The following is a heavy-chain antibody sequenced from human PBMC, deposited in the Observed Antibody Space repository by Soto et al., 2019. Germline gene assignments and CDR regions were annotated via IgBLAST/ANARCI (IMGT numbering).Heavy chain of an antibody. CDR3: ARVLRYFDEFDY. D-gene: IGHD3-9*01. CDR1: GYTFTSYD. Sequence: ASVKVSCKASGYTFTSYDINWVRQATGQGLELMGWMNPNSGNTGYAQKFQGRVTMTRNTSVSTAYMELSSLRSEDTAVYYCARVLRYFDEFDYWGQGTLVTVSS. V-gene: IGHV1-8*01. CDR2: MNPNSGNT. J-gene: IGHJ4*02.